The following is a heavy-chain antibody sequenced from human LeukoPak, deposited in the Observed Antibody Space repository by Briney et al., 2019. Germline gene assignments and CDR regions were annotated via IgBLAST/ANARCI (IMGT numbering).Heavy chain of an antibody. Sequence: PSETLSLTCTVSGGSISSYSWNWIRQPAAKGLEWIGRIHTRGSTTYNPSLGSRVTMSGDTSKNQFSLTVSSVTAADTAVYYCAREGYTSSSGFDSWGRGTLVTVSS. CDR1: GGSISSYS. V-gene: IGHV4-4*07. J-gene: IGHJ4*02. D-gene: IGHD2-15*01. CDR3: AREGYTSSSGFDS. CDR2: IHTRGST.